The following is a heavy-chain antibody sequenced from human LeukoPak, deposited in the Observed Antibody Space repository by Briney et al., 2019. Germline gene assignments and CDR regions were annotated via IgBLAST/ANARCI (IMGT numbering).Heavy chain of an antibody. CDR3: ARDAGIAAAGPSYDY. CDR2: ISSSGSTI. CDR1: GFTFSSYE. Sequence: PGGSLRLSCAASGFTFSSYEMNWVRQAPGKGLEWVSYISSSGSTIYYADSVKGRFTISRDNAKNSLYLQMNSLRAEVTAVYYCARDAGIAAAGPSYDYWGQGTLVTVSS. J-gene: IGHJ4*02. D-gene: IGHD6-13*01. V-gene: IGHV3-48*03.